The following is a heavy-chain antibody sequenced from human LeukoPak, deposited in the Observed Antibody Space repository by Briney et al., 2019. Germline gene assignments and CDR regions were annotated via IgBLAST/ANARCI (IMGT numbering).Heavy chain of an antibody. Sequence: GGSLRLSCAASGFTFRSFAVSWVRQSPGKGLEYVAGISDSGQSPYYAASVRGRFTISRDNSNNTLFLQMSSLRAEDTALYYCAKDPGAFPYFFDSWGQGTLVTVSS. D-gene: IGHD2/OR15-2a*01. CDR3: AKDPGAFPYFFDS. J-gene: IGHJ4*02. CDR1: GFTFRSFA. CDR2: ISDSGQSP. V-gene: IGHV3-23*01.